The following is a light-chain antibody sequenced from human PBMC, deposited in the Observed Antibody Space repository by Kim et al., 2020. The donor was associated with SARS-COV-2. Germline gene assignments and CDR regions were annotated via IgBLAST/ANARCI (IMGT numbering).Light chain of an antibody. Sequence: ASAGDTVTITCRASQSVSPSLAWFRHKPGKAPSLLMYKASSLESGVPSRFSGSGSGTEFTLTITSLQPDDFATYYCQQYKTYPWTFGQGTKVEIK. J-gene: IGKJ1*01. CDR3: QQYKTYPWT. CDR2: KAS. CDR1: QSVSPS. V-gene: IGKV1-5*03.